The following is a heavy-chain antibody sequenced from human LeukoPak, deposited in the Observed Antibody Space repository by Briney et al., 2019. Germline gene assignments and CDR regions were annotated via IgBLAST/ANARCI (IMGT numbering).Heavy chain of an antibody. Sequence: AGGSLRLSCAASGFTFSSYGMHWVRQAPGKGLEWVAFIRYDGSNKYYVDSVKGRFTISRDNSKNTLYLQMNSLRAEDTAVYYCAKDRMRTVTTGFDYWGQGTLVTVSS. CDR3: AKDRMRTVTTGFDY. V-gene: IGHV3-30*02. CDR1: GFTFSSYG. J-gene: IGHJ4*02. CDR2: IRYDGSNK. D-gene: IGHD4-17*01.